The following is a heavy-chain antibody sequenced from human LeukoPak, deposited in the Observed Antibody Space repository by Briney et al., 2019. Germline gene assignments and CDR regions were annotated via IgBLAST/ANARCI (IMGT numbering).Heavy chain of an antibody. J-gene: IGHJ4*02. CDR1: GFTFDIYA. CDR3: ARDPRRAITVFGVVIGSYFDY. D-gene: IGHD3-3*01. CDR2: IGGGGDDI. Sequence: GGSLRLSCAGSGFTFDIYAIHWVRQAPGTGLEWVAGIGGGGDDILYAESAKGRFIISRDNSKNTVYLEMKSLRAGDTARYYCARDPRRAITVFGVVIGSYFDYWGQGSLVTVSS. V-gene: IGHV3-23*01.